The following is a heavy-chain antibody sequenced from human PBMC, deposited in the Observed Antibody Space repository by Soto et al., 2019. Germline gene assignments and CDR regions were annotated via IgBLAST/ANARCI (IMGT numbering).Heavy chain of an antibody. V-gene: IGHV4-34*01. D-gene: IGHD2-15*01. Sequence: PSETLSLTCAVYGGSFSGYYWSWIRQPPGKGLEWIGEINHSGSTNYNPSLKSRVTISVDTSKNQFSLKLSSVTAADTAVYYCARGGVGYCSGGSCYSFGPHTNWFDPWGQGTLVTVSS. CDR1: GGSFSGYY. J-gene: IGHJ5*02. CDR3: ARGGVGYCSGGSCYSFGPHTNWFDP. CDR2: INHSGST.